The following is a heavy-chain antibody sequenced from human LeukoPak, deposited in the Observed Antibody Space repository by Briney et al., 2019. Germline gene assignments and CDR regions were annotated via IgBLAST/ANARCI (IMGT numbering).Heavy chain of an antibody. CDR1: GYSFTTYW. D-gene: IGHD6-19*01. Sequence: GESLKISCEGSGYSFTTYWIGWVRQMPGKGLEWMGIIYPGDSDTRYSPSFQGQVTISADKSISTAYLQWSSLKASVTAMYYCASSSGPMYRLDYWGQGILLTVSS. CDR3: ASSSGPMYRLDY. J-gene: IGHJ4*02. V-gene: IGHV5-51*01. CDR2: IYPGDSDT.